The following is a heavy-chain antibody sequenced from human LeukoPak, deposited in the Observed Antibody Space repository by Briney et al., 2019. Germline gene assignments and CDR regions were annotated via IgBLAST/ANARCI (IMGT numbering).Heavy chain of an antibody. D-gene: IGHD5-12*01. J-gene: IGHJ4*02. CDR3: AREVGYGGLFFDY. CDR2: IIPIFGTA. Sequence: SVKVSCKASGGTFSSYAISWVRQAPGQGLEWMGGIIPIFGTANYAQKFQGRVTITADESTSTAYMELSSLRSEDTAVYYCAREVGYGGLFFDYWGQGTLVTVSS. V-gene: IGHV1-69*13. CDR1: GGTFSSYA.